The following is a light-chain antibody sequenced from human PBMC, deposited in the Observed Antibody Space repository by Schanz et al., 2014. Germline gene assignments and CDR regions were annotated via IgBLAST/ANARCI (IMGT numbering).Light chain of an antibody. CDR2: GAS. V-gene: IGKV3-15*01. CDR3: QQRSNWPALT. CDR1: QSVSSY. Sequence: EIVVTQSPATLALSPGERASLSCRASQSVSSYLAWYQQKPGQAPRLLIYGASTRATGIPARLSGSGSGTEFTLTISSLQSEDFAVYYCQQRSNWPALTFGGGTKVEIK. J-gene: IGKJ4*01.